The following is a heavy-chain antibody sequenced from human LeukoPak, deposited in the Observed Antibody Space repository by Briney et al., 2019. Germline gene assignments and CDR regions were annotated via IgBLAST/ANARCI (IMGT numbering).Heavy chain of an antibody. CDR3: TTGHWLGEDSDY. V-gene: IGHV3-15*01. Sequence: PGGSLRLSRAASGFTFSDAWMTWVRQAPGKGLEWVGRIKSKSDGGTIDFAAPVKGRFSISRDDSINMVYLQMNSLKTEDTAVYYCTTGHWLGEDSDYWGQGTLVTVSS. CDR1: GFTFSDAW. D-gene: IGHD3-9*01. J-gene: IGHJ4*02. CDR2: IKSKSDGGTI.